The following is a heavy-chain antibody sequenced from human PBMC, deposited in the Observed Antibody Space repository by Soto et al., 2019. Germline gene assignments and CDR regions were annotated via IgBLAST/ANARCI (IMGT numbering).Heavy chain of an antibody. J-gene: IGHJ3*02. Sequence: GGSLRLSCAASGFTFSSYAMHWVRQAPGKGLEWVAVISYDGSNKYYADSVKGRFTISRDNSKNTLYLQMNSLRAEDTAVYYCARDRLDYYDSSGYYISDAFDIWGQGTMVTVSS. CDR1: GFTFSSYA. D-gene: IGHD3-22*01. V-gene: IGHV3-30-3*01. CDR3: ARDRLDYYDSSGYYISDAFDI. CDR2: ISYDGSNK.